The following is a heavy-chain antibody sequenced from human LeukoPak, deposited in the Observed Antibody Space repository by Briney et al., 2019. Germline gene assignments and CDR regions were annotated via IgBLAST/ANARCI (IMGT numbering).Heavy chain of an antibody. V-gene: IGHV3-23*01. Sequence: QPGGSLRLSCAASGFTFSSYAMSWVRQAPGKGLEWVSAISGSGGSTYYADSVKGRFTISRDNSKSTLYLQMNSLRADDTAVYYCARVGDWSNYFGMDAWGQGTTVSVSS. J-gene: IGHJ6*02. CDR1: GFTFSSYA. CDR2: ISGSGGST. CDR3: ARVGDWSNYFGMDA. D-gene: IGHD3-16*01.